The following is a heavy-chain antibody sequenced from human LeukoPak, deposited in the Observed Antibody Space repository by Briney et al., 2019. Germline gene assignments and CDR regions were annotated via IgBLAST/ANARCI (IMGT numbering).Heavy chain of an antibody. J-gene: IGHJ4*02. CDR3: ARTYTNYPNQPFDY. CDR2: IYHSGST. D-gene: IGHD4-11*01. CDR1: DYSISSSYY. Sequence: PSETLSLTCSVSDYSISSSYYWGWIRQPPGKGLEWIGNIYHSGSTYYNPSLTGRVTISVDTSKNQFSLKLSSVTAADTAVYYCARTYTNYPNQPFDYWGQGTLVTVSS. V-gene: IGHV4-38-2*02.